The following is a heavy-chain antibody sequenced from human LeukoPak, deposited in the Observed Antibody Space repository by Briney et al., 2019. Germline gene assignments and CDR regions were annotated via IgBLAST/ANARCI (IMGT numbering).Heavy chain of an antibody. D-gene: IGHD6-19*01. V-gene: IGHV1-69*06. CDR3: ARDTGYSSGWYGA. CDR2: IIPIFGTA. CDR1: GGTFSSYA. Sequence: SVKVSCKASGGTFSSYAISWVRQAPGQGLEWMGGIIPIFGTANYAQKFQGRVTITADKSTSTAYMELSSLRSEDTAVYYCARDTGYSSGWYGAWGQGTLVTVSS. J-gene: IGHJ4*02.